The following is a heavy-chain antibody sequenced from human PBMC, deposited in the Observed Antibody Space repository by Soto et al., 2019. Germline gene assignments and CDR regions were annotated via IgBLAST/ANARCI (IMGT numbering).Heavy chain of an antibody. CDR1: GGTFSDFA. CDR2: IVPRFGSP. CDR3: ARDQILLPLGKYSCTGMEG. J-gene: IGHJ6*01. Sequence: QVQLVQSGAEMRKPGSSLRVSCKASGGTFSDFAFSWVRQAPGQGLEWMGGIVPRFGSPNYAQKFGGRVTISADTSTSAVYMEVSSLRFDDTAVYFFARDQILLPLGKYSCTGMEGWWQWTTMTVSS. V-gene: IGHV1-69*06. D-gene: IGHD2-15*01.